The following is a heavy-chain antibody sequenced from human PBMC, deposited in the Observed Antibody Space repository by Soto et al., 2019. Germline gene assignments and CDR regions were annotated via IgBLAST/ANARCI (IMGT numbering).Heavy chain of an antibody. Sequence: PSETLSLTCSVSGASISRGGNYWGWIRQHPGKGLEWIGYMHYDGSTFYNPSLQSRITISSDTSKNQFSLKLSSVTAADTAVYYCAREGGEAMSFDYCGQGPLVTVSS. J-gene: IGHJ4*02. V-gene: IGHV4-31*03. D-gene: IGHD3-16*01. CDR1: GASISRGGNY. CDR3: AREGGEAMSFDY. CDR2: MHYDGST.